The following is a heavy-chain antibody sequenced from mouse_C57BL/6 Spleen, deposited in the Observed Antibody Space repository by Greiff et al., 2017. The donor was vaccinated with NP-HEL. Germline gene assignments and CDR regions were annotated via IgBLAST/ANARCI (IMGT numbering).Heavy chain of an antibody. D-gene: IGHD1-1*01. CDR2: INPKNGGT. J-gene: IGHJ2*01. CDR3: ARLRYYGSSYNFDY. CDR1: GYTFTDYN. Sequence: VQLQQSGPELVKPGASVKIPCKASGYTFTDYNMNWVKQSHGKSLEWIGEINPKNGGTIYNQKFKGKATLTVDKSSSTAYMELRSLTSEDTAVYSGARLRYYGSSYNFDYWGQGTTLTVSS. V-gene: IGHV1-18*01.